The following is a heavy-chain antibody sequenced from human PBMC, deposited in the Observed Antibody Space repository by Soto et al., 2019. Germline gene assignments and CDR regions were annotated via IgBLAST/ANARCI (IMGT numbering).Heavy chain of an antibody. CDR1: GFTFSYYW. CDR2: INNDGRTT. Sequence: EGRLAESGGGLVQPGGSLRLSCAASGFTFSYYWMHWVRQVPGRGLVWVSGINNDGRTTFYADSVKGRFTISRDNATYTLYLQMNSLRDEDTGVYYCSTGFDFWGQGLLVTVSS. J-gene: IGHJ4*02. V-gene: IGHV3-74*01. CDR3: STGFDF.